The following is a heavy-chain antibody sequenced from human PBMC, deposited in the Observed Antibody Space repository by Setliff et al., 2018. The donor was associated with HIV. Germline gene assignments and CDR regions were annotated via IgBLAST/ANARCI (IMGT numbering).Heavy chain of an antibody. V-gene: IGHV1-58*02. D-gene: IGHD3-16*01. CDR2: IVVGSGNT. CDR1: GYTLTEVS. Sequence: SVKVSCKVSGYTLTEVSIHWVRQARGQRLEWIGWIVVGSGNTNYAQKFQERVTITRDMSTSTAYMELSSLRSEDTAVYYCAAVGPGEVADYWGQGTLVTVSS. J-gene: IGHJ4*02. CDR3: AAVGPGEVADY.